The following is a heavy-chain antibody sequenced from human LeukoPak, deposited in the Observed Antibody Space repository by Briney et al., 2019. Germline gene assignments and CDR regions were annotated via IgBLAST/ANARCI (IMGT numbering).Heavy chain of an antibody. V-gene: IGHV4-38-2*01. J-gene: IGHJ5*02. Sequence: SCAASGFTVSSNYMSWVRQAPGKGLEWIGTMHHGGTTYHNPSLKSRATIRIDTSANRFSLELTSVTAADTAVYYCARQQVSGWYLNWIDPWGQGTLVTVSS. CDR1: GFTVSSNY. D-gene: IGHD6-19*01. CDR2: MHHGGTT. CDR3: ARQQVSGWYLNWIDP.